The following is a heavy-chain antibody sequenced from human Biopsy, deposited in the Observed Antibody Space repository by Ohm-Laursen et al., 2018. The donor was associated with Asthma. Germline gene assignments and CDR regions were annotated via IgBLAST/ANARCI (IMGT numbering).Heavy chain of an antibody. CDR1: GGSITSGGYY. D-gene: IGHD3-22*01. CDR3: ARAQDYYDSRGYYRSFDY. J-gene: IGHJ4*02. V-gene: IGHV4-31*03. CDR2: IYYSGST. Sequence: TLSLTCTVSGGSITSGGYYWTWIRQHPGKGLEWIGFIYYSGSTYYNPSLKSRVSISIDTSKNQFSLKLSSVTAADTAVYCCARAQDYYDSRGYYRSFDYWGQGTLVTVSS.